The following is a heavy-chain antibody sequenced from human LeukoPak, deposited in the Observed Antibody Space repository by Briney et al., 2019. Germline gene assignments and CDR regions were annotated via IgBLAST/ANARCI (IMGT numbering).Heavy chain of an antibody. D-gene: IGHD6-13*01. CDR1: GGSISSYY. CDR2: IYTSGST. V-gene: IGHV4-4*09. J-gene: IGHJ6*03. CDR3: ARLQRQQLVLHYYYYMDV. Sequence: SETLSLTCTVSGGSISSYYWSWIRQPPGEGLEWFGYIYTSGSTNYNPSLKSRVTISVDTSKNQFSLKLSSVTAADTAVYYCARLQRQQLVLHYYYYMDVWGKGTTVTVSS.